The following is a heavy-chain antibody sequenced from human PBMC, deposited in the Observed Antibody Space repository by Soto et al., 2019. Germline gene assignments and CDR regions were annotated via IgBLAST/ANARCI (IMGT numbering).Heavy chain of an antibody. CDR2: INQDGSEK. V-gene: IGHV3-7*05. CDR1: GFTFSSYW. J-gene: IGHJ3*02. Sequence: GGSLRLSCAASGFTFSSYWTSWVRQAPGKGLEWVANINQDGSEKYYVDSVKGRFTISRDNAKNSLYLQMNSLRAEDTAVYYCARELAPYLAFDIWGQGTMVTVSS. D-gene: IGHD6-6*01. CDR3: ARELAPYLAFDI.